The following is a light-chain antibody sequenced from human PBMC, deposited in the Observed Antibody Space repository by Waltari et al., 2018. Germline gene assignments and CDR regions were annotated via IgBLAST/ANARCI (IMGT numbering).Light chain of an antibody. CDR3: QQYNSYLLT. V-gene: IGKV1-5*01. Sequence: DIQMTQSPSTLSASVGDRVTITCRASQSISSWLAWYQQKPGKAPKLLIYDASSLESGVPSRFSVSGSGTEFTLTISSLQPDDFATYYCQQYNSYLLTFGGGTKVEIK. CDR1: QSISSW. CDR2: DAS. J-gene: IGKJ4*01.